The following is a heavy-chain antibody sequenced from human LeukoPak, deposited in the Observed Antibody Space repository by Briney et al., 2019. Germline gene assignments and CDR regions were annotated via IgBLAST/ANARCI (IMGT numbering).Heavy chain of an antibody. CDR3: AKDRTGTTGADWFDP. D-gene: IGHD1-1*01. Sequence: GGSLRLSCAASGFTVSSNYMSWVRQAPGKGLEWVSVIYSGGSTYYADSVKGRFTISRDNSKKTLNLQMNSLRAEDTAVYYCAKDRTGTTGADWFDPWGQGALVIVS. CDR2: IYSGGST. CDR1: GFTVSSNY. J-gene: IGHJ5*02. V-gene: IGHV3-53*01.